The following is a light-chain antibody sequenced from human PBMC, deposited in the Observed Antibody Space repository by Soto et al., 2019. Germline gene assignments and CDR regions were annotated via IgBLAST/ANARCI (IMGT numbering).Light chain of an antibody. CDR1: SSDVGGYNS. Sequence: QSALTQPASVSGSPGQSITIPCTGTSSDVGGYNSVSWYRQDPGKAPKLIIYDVTYRPSGVSNRFSGSKSGNTASLTISGLQSEDEADYHCSSFTSSITYVFGTGTKVTVL. CDR3: SSFTSSITYV. CDR2: DVT. V-gene: IGLV2-14*01. J-gene: IGLJ1*01.